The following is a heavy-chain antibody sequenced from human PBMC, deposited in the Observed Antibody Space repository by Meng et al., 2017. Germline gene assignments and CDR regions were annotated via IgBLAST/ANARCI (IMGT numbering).Heavy chain of an antibody. CDR3: ARDESYIAVAGPNGFNP. CDR2: IIPIFGTA. D-gene: IGHD6-19*01. J-gene: IGHJ5*02. Sequence: GDAGTTPSSSVKVSCKASGGTFRSCAISWVRQGPGQGLEWMGGIIPIFGTANYAQKFQGRVTITADESTSTAYMELSSLRSEDTAVYYCARDESYIAVAGPNGFNPWGQGTLVTVSS. CDR1: GGTFRSCA. V-gene: IGHV1-69*01.